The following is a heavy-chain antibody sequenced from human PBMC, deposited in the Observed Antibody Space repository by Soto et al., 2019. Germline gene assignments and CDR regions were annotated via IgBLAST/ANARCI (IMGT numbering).Heavy chain of an antibody. CDR2: TYYRSKWYN. Sequence: PSQTLSLTCAISGDSVSSNSVAWNWIRQSPSRGLEWLGRTYYRSKWYNDYAVSVKSRITINPDTSKSQFSLQLNSVTPEDTAMYYCARADPRGGWFDPWGQGTLVTVSS. J-gene: IGHJ5*02. CDR1: GDSVSSNSVA. V-gene: IGHV6-1*01. CDR3: ARADPRGGWFDP.